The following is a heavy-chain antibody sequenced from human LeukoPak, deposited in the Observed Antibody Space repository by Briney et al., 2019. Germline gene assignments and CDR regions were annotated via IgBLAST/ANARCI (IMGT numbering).Heavy chain of an antibody. CDR3: ARPSRGGWFDP. V-gene: IGHV4-4*09. CDR2: IYTSGST. J-gene: IGHJ5*02. CDR1: GGSISSYY. D-gene: IGHD3-10*01. Sequence: SETLSLTCTVSGGSISSYYWSWIRQPPGKGLEWIGYIYTSGSTNYNPSLKSRVTISVDTSKNQFSLKLSSVTAADTAVYYCARPSRGGWFDPRGQGTLVTVSS.